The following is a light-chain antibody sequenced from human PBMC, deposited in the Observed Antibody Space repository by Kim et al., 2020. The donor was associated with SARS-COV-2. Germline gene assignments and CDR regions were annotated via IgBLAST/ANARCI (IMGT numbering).Light chain of an antibody. CDR2: LNSDGSH. Sequence: QLVLTQSPSASASLGASVRLTCTLSSEYSTHAIAWHQQQPEKGPRFLVRLNSDGSHTKGDGIPDRFSGSGSGAERYLTISSLQSEDEADYYCQTWGTGIPVAFGGGTQLTVL. CDR3: QTWGTGIPVA. J-gene: IGLJ2*01. V-gene: IGLV4-69*01. CDR1: SEYSTHA.